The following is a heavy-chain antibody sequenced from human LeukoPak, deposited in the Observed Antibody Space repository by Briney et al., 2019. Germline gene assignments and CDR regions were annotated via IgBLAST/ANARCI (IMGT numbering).Heavy chain of an antibody. CDR1: GFTFSFYA. D-gene: IGHD3-10*01. Sequence: PGGSLRLSCAASGFTFSFYAMNWVRQAPGKGLEWVSGISGSGGSTYYADSVKGRFTISRDNSKNTVYLQMNSLRVEDTAVYYCAKGDVIGSGEVYEMIDHWGQGTLVSVSS. V-gene: IGHV3-23*01. CDR3: AKGDVIGSGEVYEMIDH. CDR2: ISGSGGST. J-gene: IGHJ4*02.